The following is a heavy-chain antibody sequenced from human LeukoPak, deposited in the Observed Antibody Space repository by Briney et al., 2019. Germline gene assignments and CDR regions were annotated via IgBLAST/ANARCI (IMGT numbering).Heavy chain of an antibody. Sequence: GGSLRLSCAASGLTFSSYEMNWVRQAPGKGLEWVSYISSGSSTIYYADSVKGRFTLSRDNAKNSLYLQMNSLRDEDTAVYYCAGELVGGSDYWGQGTLVTVSS. CDR1: GLTFSSYE. CDR3: AGELVGGSDY. J-gene: IGHJ4*02. D-gene: IGHD1-26*01. V-gene: IGHV3-48*02. CDR2: ISSGSSTI.